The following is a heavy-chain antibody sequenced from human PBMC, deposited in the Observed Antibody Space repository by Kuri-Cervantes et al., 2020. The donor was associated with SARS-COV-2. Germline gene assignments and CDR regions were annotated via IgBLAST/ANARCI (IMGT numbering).Heavy chain of an antibody. J-gene: IGHJ6*03. Sequence: GGSLRLSCKASGYTFTNYYIQWVRQAPAKGPEWMGIIHPSGGSTTYAQEFQGRVTMTRDTSTSTVYLDLSSLTLDDTAVYYCARDLSYYGSGIFHYMDVWGNGTAVTVSS. CDR1: GYTFTNYY. CDR3: ARDLSYYGSGIFHYMDV. D-gene: IGHD3-10*01. CDR2: IHPSGGST. V-gene: IGHV1-46*01.